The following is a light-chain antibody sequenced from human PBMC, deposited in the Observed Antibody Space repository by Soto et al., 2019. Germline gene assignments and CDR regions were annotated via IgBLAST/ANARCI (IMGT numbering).Light chain of an antibody. Sequence: QLVLTQPPSVSGAPGQRVTISCTGSSSNIGAGYDVHWYQQLPGTAPKLLIYANSNRPSGVPDRFSGSKSGTSASLAITGLHAEDEADYYCQSYDSSLSVVFGGGTKLTVL. CDR3: QSYDSSLSVV. J-gene: IGLJ2*01. V-gene: IGLV1-40*01. CDR1: SSNIGAGYD. CDR2: ANS.